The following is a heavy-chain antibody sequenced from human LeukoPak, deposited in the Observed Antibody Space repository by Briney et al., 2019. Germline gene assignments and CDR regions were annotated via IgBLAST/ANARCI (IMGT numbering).Heavy chain of an antibody. J-gene: IGHJ4*02. V-gene: IGHV4-4*07. CDR1: GGSISSYY. CDR3: VRDSYSSSWYFDY. D-gene: IGHD6-13*01. CDR2: IYASGST. Sequence: PSETLSLTCTVSGGSISSYYWSWLRQPAGKGLEWIGRIYASGSTNYNPSLKSRVTMSVDTSKNQFSLKLSSVTAADTAVYYCVRDSYSSSWYFDYWGQGTLVTVSS.